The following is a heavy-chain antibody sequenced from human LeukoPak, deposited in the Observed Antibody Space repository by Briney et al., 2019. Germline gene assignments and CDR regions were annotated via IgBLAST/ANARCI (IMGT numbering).Heavy chain of an antibody. CDR3: ASGTIAAAGDLFFDL. CDR1: VGTYSSYA. Sequence: SVKVSCKASVGTYSSYAISWVRQAPGQGLEWMGRIYPILGIANYAQKFQDRVTITADRPTSADYMELSRLRSEETAVYDCASGTIAAAGDLFFDLWRQGPRVSVSS. CDR2: IYPILGIA. D-gene: IGHD6-13*01. V-gene: IGHV1-69*04. J-gene: IGHJ4*02.